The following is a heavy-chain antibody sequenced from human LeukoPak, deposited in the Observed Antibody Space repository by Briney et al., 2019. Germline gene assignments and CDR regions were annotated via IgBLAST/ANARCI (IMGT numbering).Heavy chain of an antibody. CDR2: IRVSGST. CDR3: AKGTGDTAYYFDF. J-gene: IGHJ4*02. Sequence: FTFSXXALXXVRXXXXXXXXXVSGIRVSGSTYYPDSVTGRFAISRDNSENTLYLQMGGLRAEDTAIYYCAKGTGDTAYYFDFWGQGVLVTVSS. V-gene: IGHV3-23*01. D-gene: IGHD7-27*01. CDR1: FTFSXXA.